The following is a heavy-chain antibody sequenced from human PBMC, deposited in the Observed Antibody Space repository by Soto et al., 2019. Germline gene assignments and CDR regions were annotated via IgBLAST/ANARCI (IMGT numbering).Heavy chain of an antibody. J-gene: IGHJ5*02. CDR3: ARRSITMVRGVTTYNWFDP. CDR2: INHSGST. V-gene: IGHV4-34*01. Sequence: SETLSLTCAVYGGSFSGYYWSWIRQPPGKGLEWIGEINHSGSTNYNPSLKSRVTISVDTSKNQFSLKLSSVTAADTAVYYCARRSITMVRGVTTYNWFDPWGQGTLVTVSS. D-gene: IGHD3-10*01. CDR1: GGSFSGYY.